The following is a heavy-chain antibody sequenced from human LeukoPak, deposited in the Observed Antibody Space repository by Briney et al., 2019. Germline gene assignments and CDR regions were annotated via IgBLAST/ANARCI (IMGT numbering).Heavy chain of an antibody. J-gene: IGHJ1*01. D-gene: IGHD4-23*01. CDR1: GFTFSDYT. CDR2: FSSGCSYI. V-gene: IGHV3-21*01. Sequence: GSLRLSCAASGFTFSDYTMNWVRLAPGKGLEWVSCFSSGCSYIWNADSVKGRFTISRDNSKNTLYLQMNSLRAEDTAVYYCAKDYGNGNFEYFQHWGQGTLVTVSS. CDR3: AKDYGNGNFEYFQH.